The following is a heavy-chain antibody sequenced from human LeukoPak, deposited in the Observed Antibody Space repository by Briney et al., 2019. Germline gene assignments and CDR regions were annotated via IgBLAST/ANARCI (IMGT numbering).Heavy chain of an antibody. CDR1: GFTVSSNY. CDR2: IYSGGRT. D-gene: IGHD3-10*02. Sequence: GGSLRLSCAASGFTVSSNYMSWVRQAPGKGLEWVSVIYSGGRTYYADSVKGRFTISRDNAKNSLYLQMNSLRAEDTAVYYCAELGITMIGGVWGKGTTVTISS. J-gene: IGHJ6*04. CDR3: AELGITMIGGV. V-gene: IGHV3-66*01.